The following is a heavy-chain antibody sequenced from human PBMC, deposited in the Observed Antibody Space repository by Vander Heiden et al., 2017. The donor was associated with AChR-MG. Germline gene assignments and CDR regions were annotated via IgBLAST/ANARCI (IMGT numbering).Heavy chain of an antibody. V-gene: IGHV1-2*02. Sequence: QVQLVQSGAEVKKPGASLKVSCKAGGYTFTGYYIHWVRQAPGQGLEWMGWTNPNSGDTDYAQKFQGRVTMTRDTSINTAYMELTRLRSDDTAVYYCARDGELEPRAYYFDYWGQGTLVTVSS. CDR1: GYTFTGYY. J-gene: IGHJ4*02. CDR2: TNPNSGDT. CDR3: ARDGELEPRAYYFDY. D-gene: IGHD1-1*01.